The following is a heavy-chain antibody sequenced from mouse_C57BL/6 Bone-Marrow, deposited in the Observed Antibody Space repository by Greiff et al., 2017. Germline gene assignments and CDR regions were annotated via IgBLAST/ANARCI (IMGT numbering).Heavy chain of an antibody. D-gene: IGHD2-3*01. CDR1: GFNIKDDY. CDR2: IDPENGDT. J-gene: IGHJ2*01. Sequence: EVQLQQSGAELVRPGASVKLSCTASGFNIKDDYMHWVKQRPEQGLEWIGWIDPENGDTEYASKFQGKATITADTSSNTAYLQLSSLTSEDTAVYYCTWGYSLGYYCDYWGQGTTLTVSS. V-gene: IGHV14-4*01. CDR3: TWGYSLGYYCDY.